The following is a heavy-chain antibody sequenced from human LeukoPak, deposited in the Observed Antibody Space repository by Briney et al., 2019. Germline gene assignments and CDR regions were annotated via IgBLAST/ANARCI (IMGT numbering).Heavy chain of an antibody. CDR3: ARVSKKLRGAFDI. Sequence: ASVKVSCKASGYTFTGYYMHWVRQAPGQGLEWMGWINPNSGGTNYALKFQGRVTMTRDTSISTAYMELSRLRSDDTAVYYCARVSKKLRGAFDIWGQGTMVTVSS. CDR2: INPNSGGT. V-gene: IGHV1-2*02. D-gene: IGHD1-1*01. CDR1: GYTFTGYY. J-gene: IGHJ3*02.